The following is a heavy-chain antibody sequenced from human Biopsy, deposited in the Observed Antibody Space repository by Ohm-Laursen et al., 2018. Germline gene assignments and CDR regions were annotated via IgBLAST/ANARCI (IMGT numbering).Heavy chain of an antibody. CDR1: GFSLRNFT. CDR3: ATDGAGSYNEN. CDR2: ISGSGVTK. D-gene: IGHD3-10*01. V-gene: IGHV3-11*01. Sequence: GSLRLSCAASGFSLRNFTINWIRQAPGKGLEWLSYISGSGVTKMYADSVKGRFTVSRDNAKNSLYLEMNNLTVEDTAVYYCATDGAGSYNENWGQGTLVSVSS. J-gene: IGHJ4*02.